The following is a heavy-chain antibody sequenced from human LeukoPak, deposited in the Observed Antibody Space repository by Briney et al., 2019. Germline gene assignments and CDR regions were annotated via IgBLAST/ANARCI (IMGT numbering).Heavy chain of an antibody. V-gene: IGHV3-9*01. J-gene: IGHJ3*02. D-gene: IGHD1-26*01. CDR3: AGFTFPGLVGARGAAFDI. CDR2: LNWNGRNK. CDR1: GFTFYDYA. Sequence: GGSLRHSCVASGFTFYDYAMHWVRHAPGKGLECVSSLNWNGRNKAYADSGKGRFTISRDNAKNSLLLQMISLRAEDTDFYYCAGFTFPGLVGARGAAFDIWGLGTMVTVSS.